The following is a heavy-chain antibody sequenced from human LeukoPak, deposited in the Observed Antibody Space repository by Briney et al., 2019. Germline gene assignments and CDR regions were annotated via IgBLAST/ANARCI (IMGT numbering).Heavy chain of an antibody. V-gene: IGHV1-2*02. J-gene: IGHJ4*02. CDR1: GYTFTDYY. CDR3: ARANPLYCSSTSCLFDF. D-gene: IGHD2-2*01. CDR2: INPNSGDT. Sequence: ASVTVSCKASGYTFTDYYMHWVRQAPGQGVEWMGWINPNSGDTHYAQKFQGRVTMTRDTSISTAHMEPSRLRSDDTAVYYCARANPLYCSSTSCLFDFWGQGPLVTVS.